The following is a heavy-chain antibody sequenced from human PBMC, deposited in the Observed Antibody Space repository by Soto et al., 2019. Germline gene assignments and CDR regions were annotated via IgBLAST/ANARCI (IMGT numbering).Heavy chain of an antibody. CDR2: ISSSSSYI. CDR3: ARASSPSASSYYYDSSGLNWFEP. J-gene: IGHJ5*02. CDR1: GFTFSSYS. D-gene: IGHD3-22*01. V-gene: IGHV3-21*01. Sequence: GGSLRLSCAASGFTFSSYSMNWVRQAPGKGLEWVSSISSSSSYIYYADSVKGRFTISRDNAKNSLYLQMNSLRAEDTVVYYCARASSPSASSYYYDSSGLNWFEPWGQGTLVTVSS.